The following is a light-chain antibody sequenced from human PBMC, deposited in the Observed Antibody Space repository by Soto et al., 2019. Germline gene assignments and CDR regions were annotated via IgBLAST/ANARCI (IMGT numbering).Light chain of an antibody. J-gene: IGKJ1*01. V-gene: IGKV3-20*01. CDR2: GAS. CDR3: QQYGSSGT. Sequence: ELVLTQSPGTLSLSPGERATLSCGASQSVSNNYLAWYQQKPGQAPRLLIYGASNRATGIPDRFSGSGSGTDFTLTISRLEPEDFAVYYCQQYGSSGTFGQGTKV. CDR1: QSVSNNY.